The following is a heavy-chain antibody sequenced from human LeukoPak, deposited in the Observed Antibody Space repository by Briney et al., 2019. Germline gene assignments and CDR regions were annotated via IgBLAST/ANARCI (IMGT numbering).Heavy chain of an antibody. CDR2: ISWNSGSI. J-gene: IGHJ4*02. Sequence: GRSLRLSCAASGFTFDDYAMHRVRQAPGKGLEWVSGISWNSGSIGYADSVKGRFTISRDNAKNSLYLQMNSLRAEDMALYYCAKGAIAVAQGYSDYWGQGTLVTVSS. CDR1: GFTFDDYA. CDR3: AKGAIAVAQGYSDY. V-gene: IGHV3-9*03. D-gene: IGHD6-19*01.